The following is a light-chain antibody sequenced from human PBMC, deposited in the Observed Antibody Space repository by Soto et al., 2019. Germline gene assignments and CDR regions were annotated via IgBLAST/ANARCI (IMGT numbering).Light chain of an antibody. V-gene: IGKV3-15*01. J-gene: IGKJ4*01. CDR3: QQFGVSPT. Sequence: EIVMTQSPATLSASPGERATLSCRASQSVTFNLAWYQQKPGQAPRLLIYGASARAAGVPARFSGSGSGTEFTLTISSLQSEDFAIYYCQQFGVSPTFGGGTKVEIK. CDR2: GAS. CDR1: QSVTFN.